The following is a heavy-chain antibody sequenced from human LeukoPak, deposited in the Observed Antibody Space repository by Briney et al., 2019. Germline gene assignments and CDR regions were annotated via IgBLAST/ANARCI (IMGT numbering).Heavy chain of an antibody. D-gene: IGHD3-10*01. CDR1: GYTFTSYG. CDR3: ARDRTRDYYYGSGSYYTPGY. V-gene: IGHV1-18*01. J-gene: IGHJ4*02. CDR2: ISAYNGNT. Sequence: ASVKVSCKASGYTFTSYGISWVRQAPGQGLEWMGWISAYNGNTNYAQKLQGRVTMTTDTSTSTAYMELRSLRSDDTAVYYCARDRTRDYYYGSGSYYTPGYWGQGTLVTVSS.